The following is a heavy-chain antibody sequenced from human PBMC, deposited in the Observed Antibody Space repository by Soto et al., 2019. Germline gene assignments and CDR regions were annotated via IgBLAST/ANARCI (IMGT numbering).Heavy chain of an antibody. V-gene: IGHV1-69*13. CDR3: ARAGAVTRIFSSYYYGMDV. CDR2: IIPIFGTA. D-gene: IGHD4-17*01. CDR1: GYCFTDYH. J-gene: IGHJ6*02. Sequence: SVKVSCKASGYCFTDYHIHWVRQAPGQGLEWMGGIIPIFGTANYAQKFQGRVTITADESTSTAYMELSSLRSEDTAVYYCARAGAVTRIFSSYYYGMDVWGQGTTVTVSS.